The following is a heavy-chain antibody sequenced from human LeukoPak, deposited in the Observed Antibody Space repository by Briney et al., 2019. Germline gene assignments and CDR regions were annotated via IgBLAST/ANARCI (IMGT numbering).Heavy chain of an antibody. CDR2: ISSSSSTI. CDR1: GFTFSSYS. V-gene: IGHV3-48*01. J-gene: IGHJ4*02. Sequence: GGSLRLSCAASGFTFSSYSMNWVRQAPGKGLEWDSYISSSSSTIYYADSVKGRFTISRDNAKNSLYLQMNSLRAGDTAVYYCATKWELLYVYWGQGTLVTVSS. CDR3: ATKWELLYVY. D-gene: IGHD1-26*01.